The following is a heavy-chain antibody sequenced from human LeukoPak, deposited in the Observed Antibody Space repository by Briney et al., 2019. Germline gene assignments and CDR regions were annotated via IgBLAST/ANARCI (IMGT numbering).Heavy chain of an antibody. V-gene: IGHV4-61*01. D-gene: IGHD3-22*01. CDR1: GGSISSSSYY. CDR2: IYYSGST. CDR3: ARETDLAYYYDSSGPRFDY. Sequence: PSETLSLTCTVSGGSISSSSYYWSWIRQPPGKGLEWIGYIYYSGSTNYNPSLKSRVTISVDTSKNQFSLKLSSVTAADTAVYYCARETDLAYYYDSSGPRFDYWGQGTLVTVSS. J-gene: IGHJ4*02.